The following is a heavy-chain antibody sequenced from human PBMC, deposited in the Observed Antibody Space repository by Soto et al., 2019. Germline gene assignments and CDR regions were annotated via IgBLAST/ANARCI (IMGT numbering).Heavy chain of an antibody. J-gene: IGHJ4*02. V-gene: IGHV3-23*01. Sequence: EVQLLESGGGLVQPGGSLRLSCAASGFTFSSYAMSWVRQAPGKGLTWISSISGSGTSTYYADSVKGRFTISSDNSKNSMYLQMNSLRAADTALYFCAKENTPDYGDYVDYWGQGTLVTVSS. CDR1: GFTFSSYA. D-gene: IGHD4-17*01. CDR3: AKENTPDYGDYVDY. CDR2: ISGSGTST.